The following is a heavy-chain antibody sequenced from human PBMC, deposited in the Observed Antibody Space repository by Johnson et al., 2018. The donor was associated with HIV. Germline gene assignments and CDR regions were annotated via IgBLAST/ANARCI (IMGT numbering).Heavy chain of an antibody. Sequence: QVQLVESGGDLVRPGGSLRLSCAASGFTFSYYAMHWVRQAPGKGLEWVAFVSHHGSNQYYADSVKGRFTISKDNSKNTLYLQMNSRRAEDTAMHYCARGDEPTFAFDIWGQGTMVTVSS. J-gene: IGHJ3*02. CDR3: ARGDEPTFAFDI. CDR2: VSHHGSNQ. CDR1: GFTFSYYA. V-gene: IGHV3-30-3*01.